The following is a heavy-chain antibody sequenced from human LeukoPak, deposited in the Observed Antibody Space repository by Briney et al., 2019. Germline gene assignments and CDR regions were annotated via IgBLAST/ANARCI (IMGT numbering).Heavy chain of an antibody. Sequence: ASVKVSCKASGYTFTSYGISWVRQAPGQGLERMGWISAYNGNTNYAQKFQGRVTITADESTSTAYMELSSLRSEDTAVYYCARDNSGSTASFDIWGQGTMVTVSS. CDR1: GYTFTSYG. V-gene: IGHV1-18*01. J-gene: IGHJ3*02. CDR3: ARDNSGSTASFDI. CDR2: ISAYNGNT. D-gene: IGHD1-26*01.